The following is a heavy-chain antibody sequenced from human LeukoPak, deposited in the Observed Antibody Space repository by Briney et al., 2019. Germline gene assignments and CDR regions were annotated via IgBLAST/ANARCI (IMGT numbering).Heavy chain of an antibody. Sequence: SGGSLRLSCAASGFTFSDYYMSWIRQAPGRGLEWISYISGSGTITYYADSVKGRFTISRDNTKNSLYLQMNTLRAEDTAVYYCARGDGYNPIYYYYIMDVWGQGTTVTVSS. CDR2: ISGSGTIT. V-gene: IGHV3-11*01. J-gene: IGHJ6*02. CDR3: ARGDGYNPIYYYYIMDV. D-gene: IGHD5-24*01. CDR1: GFTFSDYY.